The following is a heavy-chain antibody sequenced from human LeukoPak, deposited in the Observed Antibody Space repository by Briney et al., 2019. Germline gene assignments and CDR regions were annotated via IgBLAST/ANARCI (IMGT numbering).Heavy chain of an antibody. D-gene: IGHD3-10*01. J-gene: IGHJ4*02. CDR2: INPNSGGT. V-gene: IGHV1-2*02. CDR1: GYTFTGYY. Sequence: ASVKVSCKASGYTFTGYYMHWVRQAPGQGLEWMGWINPNSGGTNHAQKFQGRVTMTRDTSISTAYMELSRLRSDDTAVYYCARDTGGRGGSFDYWGQGTLVTVSS. CDR3: ARDTGGRGGSFDY.